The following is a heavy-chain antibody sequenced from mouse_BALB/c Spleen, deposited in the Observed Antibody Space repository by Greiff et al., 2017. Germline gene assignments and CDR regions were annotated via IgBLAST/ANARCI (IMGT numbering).Heavy chain of an antibody. CDR3: TRSSYDGYYYWFAY. CDR1: GYTFTSYW. D-gene: IGHD2-3*01. CDR2: IYPSDSYT. Sequence: QVQLKQPGAELVRPGASVKLSCKASGYTFTSYWINWVKQRPGQGLEWIGNIYPSDSYTNYNQKFQDKATLTVDKSSSTAYMQLSSPTSEDSAVYYCTRSSYDGYYYWFAYWGQGTLVTVSA. J-gene: IGHJ3*01. V-gene: IGHV1-69*02.